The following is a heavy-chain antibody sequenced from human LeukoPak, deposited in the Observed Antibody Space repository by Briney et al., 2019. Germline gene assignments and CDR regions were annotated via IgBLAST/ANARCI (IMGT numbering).Heavy chain of an antibody. CDR2: INHSGST. CDR1: GGSFSGYY. J-gene: IGHJ4*02. CDR3: ASLVWTYYYGSGSFDYFDY. D-gene: IGHD3-10*01. Sequence: SETLSLTCAVYGGSFSGYYWSWIRQPPGKGLEWIGEINHSGSTNYNPSLKSRVTISVDTSKNQFSLKLSSVTAADTAVYYCASLVWTYYYGSGSFDYFDYWGQGTLVTVSS. V-gene: IGHV4-34*01.